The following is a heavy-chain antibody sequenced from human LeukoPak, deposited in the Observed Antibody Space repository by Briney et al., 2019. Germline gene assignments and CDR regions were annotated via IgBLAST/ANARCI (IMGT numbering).Heavy chain of an antibody. J-gene: IGHJ3*02. V-gene: IGHV4-59*12. CDR3: ARGTYYYDSSGYYYVLVAGRFGPSDAFDI. D-gene: IGHD3-22*01. CDR1: GGSISSYY. Sequence: SETLSLTCTVSGGSISSYYWSWIRQPPGKGLEWIGYIYYSGSTNYNPSLKSRVTISVDTSKNQFSLKLSSVTAADTAVYYCARGTYYYDSSGYYYVLVAGRFGPSDAFDIWGQGTMVTVSS. CDR2: IYYSGST.